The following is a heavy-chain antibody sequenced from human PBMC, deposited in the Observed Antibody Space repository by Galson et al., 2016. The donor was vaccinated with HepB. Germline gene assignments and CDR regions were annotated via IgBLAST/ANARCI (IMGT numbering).Heavy chain of an antibody. CDR1: GFMFSAYV. CDR2: ISARSDVI. V-gene: IGHV3-11*01. Sequence: SLRLSCAASGFMFSAYVMAWIRQTPEKGLQCVAYISARSDVIYHVDSVEGRFTISRDNAQSSLFLQMYSLRVEDSAIYYCVRGDYGFDIWGQGTTVTVSS. D-gene: IGHD3-3*01. CDR3: VRGDYGFDI. J-gene: IGHJ6*02.